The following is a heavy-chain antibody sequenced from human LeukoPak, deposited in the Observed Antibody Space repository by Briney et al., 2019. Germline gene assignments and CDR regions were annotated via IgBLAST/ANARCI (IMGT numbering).Heavy chain of an antibody. J-gene: IGHJ1*01. V-gene: IGHV3-7*01. D-gene: IGHD5-24*01. Sequence: GGSLRLSCAVSGFTFSSYAMSWVRQAPGKGLEWVANIKQDGSEKYYVDSVKGRFTISRDNAKNSLYLQMNSLRAEDTAVYYCAESRDGYNYGYFQHWGQGTLVTVSS. CDR2: IKQDGSEK. CDR3: AESRDGYNYGYFQH. CDR1: GFTFSSYA.